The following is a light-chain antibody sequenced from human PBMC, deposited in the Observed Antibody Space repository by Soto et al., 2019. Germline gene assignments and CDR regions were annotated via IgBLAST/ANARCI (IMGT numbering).Light chain of an antibody. CDR1: SSDVGSYNL. Sequence: QSVLTQPVSVSGSPGQSITISCTGTSSDVGSYNLVSWYQQHPGKAPKLMIYEGSKRPSGISDRFSGSKSGNTASLTISGLQAEDEADYYCCSYARSSTYVFGTGTKLTVL. CDR3: CSYARSSTYV. CDR2: EGS. J-gene: IGLJ1*01. V-gene: IGLV2-23*01.